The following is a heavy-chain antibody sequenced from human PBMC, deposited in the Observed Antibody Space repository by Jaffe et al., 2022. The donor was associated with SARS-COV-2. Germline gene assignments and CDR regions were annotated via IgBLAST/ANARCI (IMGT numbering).Heavy chain of an antibody. J-gene: IGHJ4*02. Sequence: QVQLVQSGAEVKKPGASVKVSCKASGYTFTSYDINWVRQATGQGLEWMGWMNPNSGNTGYAQKFQGRVTMTRNTSISTAYMELSSLRSEDTAVYYCARDLSSWYGIKGREQDYWGQGTLVTVSS. CDR3: ARDLSSWYGIKGREQDY. CDR2: MNPNSGNT. D-gene: IGHD6-13*01. V-gene: IGHV1-8*01. CDR1: GYTFTSYD.